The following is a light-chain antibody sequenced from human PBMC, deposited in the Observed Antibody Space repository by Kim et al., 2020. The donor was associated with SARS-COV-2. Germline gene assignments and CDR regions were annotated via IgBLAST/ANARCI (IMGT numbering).Light chain of an antibody. CDR2: KNN. CDR3: AAWDDSRSGVV. CDR1: SSNIGSNY. Sequence: QSVLTQPPSASGTPGQRVTISCSGSSSNIGSNYVYWYQQLPGVAPKLLIYKNNQRPSGVPDRFSGSKSGTSASLAISGLRSEDEADYYCAAWDDSRSGVVFGGGTQLTVL. V-gene: IGLV1-47*01. J-gene: IGLJ2*01.